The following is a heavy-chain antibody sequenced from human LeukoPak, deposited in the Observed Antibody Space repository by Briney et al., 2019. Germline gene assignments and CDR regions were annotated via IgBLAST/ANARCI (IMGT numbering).Heavy chain of an antibody. CDR1: GFTFRNEA. CDR2: TSTDGSNK. V-gene: IGHV3-30*04. CDR3: VTPYTSSWYLFDY. Sequence: GGSLRLSCAASGFTFRNEAMHWVRHVPGKGLEWEAVTSTDGSNKYYADSMTGRLSIYRDNSKNTVYLQMNSLRAEYTALYYCVTPYTSSWYLFDYWGQGTLVTVSS. D-gene: IGHD6-13*01. J-gene: IGHJ4*02.